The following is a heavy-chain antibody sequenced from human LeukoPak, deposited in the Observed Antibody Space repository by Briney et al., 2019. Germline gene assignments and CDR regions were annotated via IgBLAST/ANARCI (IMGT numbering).Heavy chain of an antibody. D-gene: IGHD3-10*01. CDR1: GGSFSGYY. CDR2: INHSGST. V-gene: IGHV4-34*01. J-gene: IGHJ4*02. CDR3: ARGRSHYYGSGSYYHY. Sequence: TSETLSLTCAVYGGSFSGYYWSWVRQPPGKGLEWIGEINHSGSTNYNPSLKSRVTISVDTSKNQFSLKLSSVTAADTAVYYCARGRSHYYGSGSYYHYWGQGTLVTVSS.